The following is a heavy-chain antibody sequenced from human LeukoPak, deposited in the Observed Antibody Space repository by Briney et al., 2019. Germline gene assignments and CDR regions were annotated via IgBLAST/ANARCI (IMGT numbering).Heavy chain of an antibody. Sequence: RTSETLSLICTVSGGSISSSSYYWGWIRQPPGKGLEWIGYIYYSGSTNYNPSLKSRVTISVDTSKNQFSLKLSSVTAADTAVYYCARAGINLDWFDPWGQGTLVTVSS. CDR3: ARAGINLDWFDP. CDR1: GGSISSSSYY. J-gene: IGHJ5*02. V-gene: IGHV4-61*05. CDR2: IYYSGST.